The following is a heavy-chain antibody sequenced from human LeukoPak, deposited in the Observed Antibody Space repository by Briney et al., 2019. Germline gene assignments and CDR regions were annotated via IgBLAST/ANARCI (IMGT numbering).Heavy chain of an antibody. CDR1: GYTFTSYG. V-gene: IGHV1-18*04. Sequence: ASVTVSCKASGYTFTSYGISWVRQAPGQGLEGMGWISAYNGNTNYAQKLQGRVTMTTDTSTSTAYMELRSLRSDDTAVYYCARGRGARGYSYYTGQENWFDPWGQGTLVTVSS. J-gene: IGHJ5*02. CDR3: ARGRGARGYSYYTGQENWFDP. CDR2: ISAYNGNT. D-gene: IGHD5-18*01.